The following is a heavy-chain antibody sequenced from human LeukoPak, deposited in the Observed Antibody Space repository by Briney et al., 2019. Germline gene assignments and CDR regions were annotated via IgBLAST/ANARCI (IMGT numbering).Heavy chain of an antibody. Sequence: PGGSLRLSCAASGFPFSSYAMHWVRQAPGKGLEWVSGISWNSGSIGYADSVKGRFTISRDNAKNSLYLQMNSLRAEDTALYYCAKGVRITMVRGAFDIWGQGTMVTVSS. J-gene: IGHJ3*02. V-gene: IGHV3-9*01. CDR2: ISWNSGSI. CDR3: AKGVRITMVRGAFDI. CDR1: GFPFSSYA. D-gene: IGHD3-10*01.